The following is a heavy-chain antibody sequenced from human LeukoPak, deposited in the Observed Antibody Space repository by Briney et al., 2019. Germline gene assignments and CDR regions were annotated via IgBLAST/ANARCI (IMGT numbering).Heavy chain of an antibody. CDR1: GYTFTGYY. J-gene: IGHJ1*01. D-gene: IGHD6-13*01. V-gene: IGHV1-2*02. Sequence: GASVKVSCKASGYTFTGYYMHWVRQAPGQGLEWMGWINPNSGGTNYAQKFQGRVTMTRDTSISTAYMELSRLRSDDTAVYYCARDMIPGIAAAGNLWGQGTLVTVSS. CDR2: INPNSGGT. CDR3: ARDMIPGIAAAGNL.